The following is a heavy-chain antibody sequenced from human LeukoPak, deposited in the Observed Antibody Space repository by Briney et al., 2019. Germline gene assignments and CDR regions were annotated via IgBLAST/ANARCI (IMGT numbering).Heavy chain of an antibody. CDR1: GYTFTSYY. J-gene: IGHJ4*02. D-gene: IGHD3-3*01. CDR2: INPSGGST. V-gene: IGHV1-46*01. CDR3: ARQYYDFWSGYYTFDY. Sequence: ASVKVSCKASGYTFTSYYMHWVRQAPGHGLEWMGIINPSGGSTSYAQKFQGRVTMTRDTSTGTVYMELSSLRSEDTAVYYCARQYYDFWSGYYTFDYWGQGTLVTVSS.